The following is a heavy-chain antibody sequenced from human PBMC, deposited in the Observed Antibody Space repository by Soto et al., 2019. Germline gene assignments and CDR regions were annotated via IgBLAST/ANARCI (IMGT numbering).Heavy chain of an antibody. Sequence: ASETLSLTCTVSGGSISSGGYYWSWIRQHPGKGLEWIGYIYYSGSTNYNPSLKSRVTISVDTSKNQFSLKLSSVTAADTAVYYCARGVHSGSYLGPWFDPWGQGTLVTVSS. V-gene: IGHV4-61*08. J-gene: IGHJ5*02. CDR2: IYYSGST. CDR3: ARGVHSGSYLGPWFDP. CDR1: GGSISSGGYY. D-gene: IGHD1-26*01.